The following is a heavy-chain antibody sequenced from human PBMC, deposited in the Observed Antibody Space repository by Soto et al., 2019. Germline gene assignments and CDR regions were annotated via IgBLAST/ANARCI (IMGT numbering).Heavy chain of an antibody. Sequence: GGSLRLSCAASGFTFSSYSMNWVRQAPGKGLEWVSSISSSSSYIYYADSVKGRFTISRDNAKNSLYLQMNSLRAEDTAVDYLARDQGYSRGWGNYYYYYGMDVWGQGTTVTVSS. CDR2: ISSSSSYI. CDR3: ARDQGYSRGWGNYYYYYGMDV. V-gene: IGHV3-21*04. D-gene: IGHD6-19*01. CDR1: GFTFSSYS. J-gene: IGHJ6*02.